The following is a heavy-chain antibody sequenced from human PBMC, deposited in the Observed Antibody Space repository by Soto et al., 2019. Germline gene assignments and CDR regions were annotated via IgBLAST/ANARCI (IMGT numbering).Heavy chain of an antibody. Sequence: PGGSLRLSCAASGFTFSDYAMTWVRQAPGKGLEWVSSIGGSDGTTYYADSVMGRFTISRDYSMNTLYLQMNSLRAEDTAVYYCAKYRIVATITRISWFDPWGQGTLVTVSS. CDR1: GFTFSDYA. D-gene: IGHD5-12*01. CDR2: IGGSDGTT. CDR3: AKYRIVATITRISWFDP. V-gene: IGHV3-23*01. J-gene: IGHJ5*02.